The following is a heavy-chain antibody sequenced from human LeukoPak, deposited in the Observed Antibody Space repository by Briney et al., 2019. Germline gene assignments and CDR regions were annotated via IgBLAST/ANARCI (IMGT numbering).Heavy chain of an antibody. CDR3: ARGGQGYYYDSSGYFFTNWFDP. V-gene: IGHV4-38-2*02. D-gene: IGHD3-22*01. Sequence: SETLSLTCTVSGYSISSGYYWGWIRQPPGKGLEWIGSIYHSGSTYYNPSLKSRVTISVDTSKNQFSLKLSSVTAADTAVYYCARGGQGYYYDSSGYFFTNWFDPWGQGTLVTVSS. CDR2: IYHSGST. J-gene: IGHJ5*02. CDR1: GYSISSGYY.